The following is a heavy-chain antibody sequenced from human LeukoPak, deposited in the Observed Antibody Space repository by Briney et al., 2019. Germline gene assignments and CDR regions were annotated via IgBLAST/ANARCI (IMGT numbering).Heavy chain of an antibody. CDR3: AREHGSGGYYAYYFDY. Sequence: PGGSLRLSCAASGFTFDEYAMHWVRQAPGTGLEWVSGISWNSGSIDYADSVKGRFTISRDNSKNTLYLQMNSLRAEDTAVYYCAREHGSGGYYAYYFDYWGQGTQVTVSS. CDR2: ISWNSGSI. CDR1: GFTFDEYA. V-gene: IGHV3-9*01. D-gene: IGHD3-10*01. J-gene: IGHJ4*02.